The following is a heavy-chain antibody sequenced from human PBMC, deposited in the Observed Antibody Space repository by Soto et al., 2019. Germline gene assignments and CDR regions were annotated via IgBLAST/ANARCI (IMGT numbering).Heavy chain of an antibody. D-gene: IGHD4-4*01. CDR3: ARDSENSNSVFDY. V-gene: IGHV3-33*01. J-gene: IGHJ4*02. CDR2: IWYDGSNK. Sequence: GGSLRLSCAASGFTFSSYGMHWFRQAPGKGLEWVAVIWYDGSNKYYADSVKGRFTISRDNSKNTLYLQMNSLRAEDTAVYYFARDSENSNSVFDYWGQGTLVTGSS. CDR1: GFTFSSYG.